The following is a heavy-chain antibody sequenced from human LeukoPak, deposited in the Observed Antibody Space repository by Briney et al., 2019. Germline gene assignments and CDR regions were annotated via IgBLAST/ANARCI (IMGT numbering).Heavy chain of an antibody. Sequence: GSLRLSCAASGFTFSSYAMSWIRQPPGKGLEWIGEINHSGNTNYNPSLKSRVTISVDTSKNQFSLKLSSVTAADTAVYYCARAFRAMGYFQHWGQGTLVTVSS. V-gene: IGHV4-34*01. CDR3: ARAFRAMGYFQH. D-gene: IGHD3-16*01. CDR1: GFTFSSYA. J-gene: IGHJ1*01. CDR2: INHSGNT.